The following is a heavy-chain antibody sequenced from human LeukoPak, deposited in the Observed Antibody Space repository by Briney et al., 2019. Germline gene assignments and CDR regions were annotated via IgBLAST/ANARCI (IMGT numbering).Heavy chain of an antibody. CDR3: ARDTRGSYGSGSYGY. CDR2: IYHSGTT. Sequence: PSGTLSLTCAVSGGSISSKNWWNWVRQPPGKGLEWIGEIYHSGTTNYNPSLKSRVTLSVDKSKNKFSLQLSSVTAADTAVYYCARDTRGSYGSGSYGYWGQGTLVTVSS. J-gene: IGHJ4*02. CDR1: GGSISSKNW. D-gene: IGHD3-10*01. V-gene: IGHV4-4*02.